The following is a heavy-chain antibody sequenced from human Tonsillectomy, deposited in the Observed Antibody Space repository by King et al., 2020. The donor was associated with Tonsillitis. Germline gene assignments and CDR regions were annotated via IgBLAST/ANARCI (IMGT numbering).Heavy chain of an antibody. CDR3: AKERDLLNTFFDY. V-gene: IGHV3-23*04. J-gene: IGHJ4*02. CDR2: VSSNGGST. CDR1: GFTFSSYA. D-gene: IGHD3-10*01. Sequence: EVQLVESGGGLVQPGGSLRLSCAASGFTFSSYAMSWDRQAPGKGLEWVSAVSSNGGSTYYADSVQGRFTISRDNSKNTVYLQMNSLRADDTAVYYCAKERDLLNTFFDYWGQGTLVTVSS.